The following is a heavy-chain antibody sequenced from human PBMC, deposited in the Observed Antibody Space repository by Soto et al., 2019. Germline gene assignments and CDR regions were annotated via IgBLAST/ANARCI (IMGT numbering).Heavy chain of an antibody. V-gene: IGHV1-69*06. CDR2: IIPIFGTA. D-gene: IGHD1-26*01. CDR1: GGTFSTYS. J-gene: IGHJ4*02. Sequence: QVQLVQSGAEVKKPGSSVKVSCKTSGGTFSTYSIVWVRQAPGEGLEWMGGIIPIFGTANFAQKFQDRVTITADKSTNTAFMELSSLKSEDTAMYYCASSSGNNYGVGTNYYFDYWGQGTRVTVSA. CDR3: ASSSGNNYGVGTNYYFDY.